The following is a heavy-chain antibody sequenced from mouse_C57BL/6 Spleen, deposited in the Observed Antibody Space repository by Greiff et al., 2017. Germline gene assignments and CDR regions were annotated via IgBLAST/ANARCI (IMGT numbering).Heavy chain of an antibody. D-gene: IGHD2-4*01. Sequence: EVKLVESGGDLVKPGGSLKLSCAASGFTFSSYGMSWVRQTPDKRLEWVATISSGGSYTYYPDSVKGRFTISSDNAKNTLYLQMSSLKSEDTAMYYCARQDYDYDGWYFDVWGTGTTVTVSS. CDR2: ISSGGSYT. CDR1: GFTFSSYG. CDR3: ARQDYDYDGWYFDV. V-gene: IGHV5-6*01. J-gene: IGHJ1*03.